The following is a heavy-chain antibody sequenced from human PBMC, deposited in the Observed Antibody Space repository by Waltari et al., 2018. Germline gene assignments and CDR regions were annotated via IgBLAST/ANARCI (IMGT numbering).Heavy chain of an antibody. V-gene: IGHV3-7*01. Sequence: EVQLVESGGGLVQPGGSLRLSWVASGFTFGSPWMSWVRQAPEKGLEWVADIKQDGTQQYYVDSVKGRFTVSRDNHKNSLFLQMNSLRAEDTAVYYCARALPGEITVYDYWAQGALVTVSS. D-gene: IGHD3-10*01. CDR1: GFTFGSPW. J-gene: IGHJ4*02. CDR2: IKQDGTQQ. CDR3: ARALPGEITVYDY.